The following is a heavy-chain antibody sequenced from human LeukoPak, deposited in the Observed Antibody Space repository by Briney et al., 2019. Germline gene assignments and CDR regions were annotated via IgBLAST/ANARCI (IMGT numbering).Heavy chain of an antibody. CDR3: AKDRVYSGSYYYYYMDV. V-gene: IGHV3-30*02. Sequence: PGGSLRLPCAASGFTFSSYGMHWVRQAPGKGLEWVAFIRYDGSNKYYADSVKGRFTISRDNSKNTLYLQMNSMRAEDTAVYYCAKDRVYSGSYYYYYMDVWGKGTTVTISS. J-gene: IGHJ6*03. D-gene: IGHD1-26*01. CDR2: IRYDGSNK. CDR1: GFTFSSYG.